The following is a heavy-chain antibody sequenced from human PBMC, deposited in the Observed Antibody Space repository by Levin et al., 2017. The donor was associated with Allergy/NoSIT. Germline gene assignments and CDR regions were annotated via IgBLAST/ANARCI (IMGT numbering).Heavy chain of an antibody. Sequence: SETLSLTCTVSGDSITSENSYWTWIRQPAGKGLEWIGRIFRGGSIDSNPSLKSRLTISGDTSKNQFSLKLSAVTAADTAIYYCVRGSYMVRGVYFDYWGQGTQVTVSS. D-gene: IGHD3-10*01. CDR1: GDSITSENSY. CDR2: IFRGGSI. J-gene: IGHJ4*02. V-gene: IGHV4-61*02. CDR3: VRGSYMVRGVYFDY.